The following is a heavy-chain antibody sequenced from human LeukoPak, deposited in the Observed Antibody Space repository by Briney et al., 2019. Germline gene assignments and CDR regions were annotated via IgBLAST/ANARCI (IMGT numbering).Heavy chain of an antibody. V-gene: IGHV3-23*01. CDR1: GFTFSSYG. CDR3: AKGSIRNGPTTFDP. J-gene: IGHJ5*02. Sequence: GRSLRLSCAASGFTFSSYGMHWVRQAPGKGLEWVSAISGSGGSTYYADSVKGRFTISRDNSKNTLYLQMNSLRAEDTAVYYCAKGSIRNGPTTFDPWGQGTLVTVSS. D-gene: IGHD1/OR15-1a*01. CDR2: ISGSGGST.